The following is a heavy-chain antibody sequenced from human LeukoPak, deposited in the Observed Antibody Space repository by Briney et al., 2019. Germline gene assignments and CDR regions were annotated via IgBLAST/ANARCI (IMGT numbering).Heavy chain of an antibody. CDR3: ARVLKCESGALGVDV. J-gene: IGHJ6*02. CDR2: ISGSGANT. V-gene: IGHV3-23*01. D-gene: IGHD1-26*01. Sequence: PGGSLRLSCAASGFTFSSYGMTWVRQAPGKGLEWVSSISGSGANTYYVGSVKGRFTISRDNSKNTVHLQMSSLRAEDTAVYHCARVLKCESGALGVDVWGQGTTVTVSS. CDR1: GFTFSSYG.